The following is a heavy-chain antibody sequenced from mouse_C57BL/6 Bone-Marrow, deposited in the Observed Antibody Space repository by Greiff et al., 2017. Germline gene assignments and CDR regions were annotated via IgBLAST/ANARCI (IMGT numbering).Heavy chain of an antibody. J-gene: IGHJ3*01. CDR3: AREKDYYGSSAWFAY. D-gene: IGHD1-1*01. V-gene: IGHV1-4*01. Sequence: QVQLKESGAELARPGASVKMSCKASGYTFTSYTMHWVKQRPGQGLEWIGYINPSSGYTRYNQKFKDKATLTADKSSSTAYMQLSSLTSEDSAVXYCAREKDYYGSSAWFAYWGQGTLVTVSA. CDR1: GYTFTSYT. CDR2: INPSSGYT.